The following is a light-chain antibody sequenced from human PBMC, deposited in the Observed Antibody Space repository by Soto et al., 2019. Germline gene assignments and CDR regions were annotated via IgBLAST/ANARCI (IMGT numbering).Light chain of an antibody. Sequence: LVFTQSPGKQSLSPGERATLSCRASQSVSSSYLAWYQQKPGQAPRLLIYGASSRASGIPDRFSGSGSGADFTLSITRLEPEDFAVYYCQQYGSTPLTFGGGTKVDI. V-gene: IGKV3-20*01. CDR3: QQYGSTPLT. J-gene: IGKJ4*01. CDR1: QSVSSSY. CDR2: GAS.